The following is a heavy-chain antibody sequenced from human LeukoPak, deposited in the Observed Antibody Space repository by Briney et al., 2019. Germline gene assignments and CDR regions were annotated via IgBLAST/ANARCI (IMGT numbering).Heavy chain of an antibody. CDR3: ARGLGYYGSGSYNY. CDR1: GGSFSGYY. D-gene: IGHD3-10*01. V-gene: IGHV4-34*01. Sequence: SETLSLTCAVYGGSFSGYYWSWIRQPPGKGLEWIGGINHSGSTNYNPSLKSRVTISVDTSKNQFSLKLSSVTAADTTVYYCARGLGYYGSGSYNYWGQGTLVTVSS. CDR2: INHSGST. J-gene: IGHJ4*02.